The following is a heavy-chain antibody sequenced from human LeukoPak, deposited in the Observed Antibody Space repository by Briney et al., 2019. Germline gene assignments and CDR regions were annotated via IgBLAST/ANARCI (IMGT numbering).Heavy chain of an antibody. CDR1: AFTFISYA. V-gene: IGHV3-23*01. J-gene: IGHJ4*02. CDR3: ASRTVTTGSYYFDY. Sequence: PGGSLTLSCAASAFTFISYAMSWVRQAPGKGLEWVSAISGSGGSTYYADSVKGRFTISRDNSRNTLYLQMNSLRAEDTAVYYCASRTVTTGSYYFDYWGQGTLVTVSS. D-gene: IGHD4-11*01. CDR2: ISGSGGST.